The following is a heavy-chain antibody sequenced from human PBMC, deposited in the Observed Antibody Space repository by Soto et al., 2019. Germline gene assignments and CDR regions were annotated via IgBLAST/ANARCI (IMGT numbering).Heavy chain of an antibody. CDR3: ARDRRSRVAAAGTEGYYMDV. D-gene: IGHD6-13*01. J-gene: IGHJ6*03. V-gene: IGHV3-11*01. CDR2: ISSSGSTI. Sequence: QVQLVESGGGLVKPGGSLRLSCAASGFTFSDYYMSWIRQAPGKGLEWVSYISSSGSTIYYADSVKGRFTISRDNAKNSLYLQMNSLRAEDTAVYYCARDRRSRVAAAGTEGYYMDVWGKGTTVTVSS. CDR1: GFTFSDYY.